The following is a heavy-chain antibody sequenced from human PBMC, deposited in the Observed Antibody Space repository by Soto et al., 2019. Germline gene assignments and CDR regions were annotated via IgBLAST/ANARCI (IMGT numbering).Heavy chain of an antibody. CDR1: GGTFSSYA. D-gene: IGHD2-2*02. V-gene: IGHV1-69*13. CDR2: IIPIFGTA. CDR3: ARDGSKRGYCSSTSCYKGGRGRNWFDP. J-gene: IGHJ5*02. Sequence: ASVKVSCKASGGTFSSYAISWVRQAPGQGLEWMGGIIPIFGTANYAQKFQGRVTITADESTSTAYMELSSLRSEDTAVYYCARDGSKRGYCSSTSCYKGGRGRNWFDPWGQGTLVTVSS.